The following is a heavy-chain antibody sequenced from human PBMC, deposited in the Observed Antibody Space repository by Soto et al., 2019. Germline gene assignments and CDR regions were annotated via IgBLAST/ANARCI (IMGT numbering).Heavy chain of an antibody. J-gene: IGHJ4*02. CDR3: ARGLVVVPAANPIFDY. CDR1: GFAFSGYY. D-gene: IGHD2-2*01. Sequence: SETLSLTCAAYGFAFSGYYLTWVRQAPGKGLEWIGEINHSGSTTYNPSLQSRVSISVDTSKNQFSLKLSSVTAADTAVYYCARGLVVVPAANPIFDYWGQGTLVTVSS. CDR2: INHSGST. V-gene: IGHV4-34*01.